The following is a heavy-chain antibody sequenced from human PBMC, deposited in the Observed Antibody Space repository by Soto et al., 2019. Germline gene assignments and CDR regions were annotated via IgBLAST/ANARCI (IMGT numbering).Heavy chain of an antibody. J-gene: IGHJ4*02. CDR3: ARGLNSSSWYYFDY. D-gene: IGHD6-13*01. CDR2: MNPNSGNT. Sequence: ASVKVSCKASGYPFTSYDINWVRQATGQGLEWMGWMNPNSGNTGYAQRFQGRVTITRNTSISTVYMELSSLRSEDAAVYYCARGLNSSSWYYFDYWGQGTLVTVSS. V-gene: IGHV1-8*01. CDR1: GYPFTSYD.